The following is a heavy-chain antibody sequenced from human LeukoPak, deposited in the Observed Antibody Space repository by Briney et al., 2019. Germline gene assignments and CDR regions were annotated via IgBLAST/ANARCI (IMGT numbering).Heavy chain of an antibody. Sequence: PGGSLRLSCAASGFTFSSYGMHWVRQAPGKGLEWVAFIRYDGSNEYYADSVKGRVTISRDNSKNTLYLQMNSLRAEDTAVYYCAKDQSSSGNYWGQGTLVTVSS. CDR1: GFTFSSYG. CDR2: IRYDGSNE. CDR3: AKDQSSSGNY. V-gene: IGHV3-30*02. J-gene: IGHJ4*02. D-gene: IGHD6-19*01.